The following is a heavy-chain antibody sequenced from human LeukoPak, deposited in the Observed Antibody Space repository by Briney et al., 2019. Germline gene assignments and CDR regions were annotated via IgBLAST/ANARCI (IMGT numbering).Heavy chain of an antibody. CDR3: ARDQEGFDY. V-gene: IGHV1-46*01. CDR2: IYPKDGST. CDR1: GYTFTNNY. Sequence: ASVKVSCKASGYTFTNNYLHWVRQAPGQGLEWMGMIYPKDGSTSYARNFQGRVTVTRDTSTTTVHMELRGLRSEDTAVYYCARDQEGFDYWGQGTVVTVSS. J-gene: IGHJ4*02.